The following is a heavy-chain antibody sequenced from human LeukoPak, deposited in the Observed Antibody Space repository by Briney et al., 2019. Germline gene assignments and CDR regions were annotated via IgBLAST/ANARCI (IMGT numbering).Heavy chain of an antibody. Sequence: PGGSLRLSCAASGFTFSSYSMNWVRQAPGKGLEWVSSISSSSSYIYYADSVKGRFTISRDNAKNSLYLQMNSLRAEDTAVYYCARSRGYYDSIGYYPIDYWGQGTLVTVSS. V-gene: IGHV3-21*01. CDR1: GFTFSSYS. J-gene: IGHJ4*02. CDR2: ISSSSSYI. CDR3: ARSRGYYDSIGYYPIDY. D-gene: IGHD3-22*01.